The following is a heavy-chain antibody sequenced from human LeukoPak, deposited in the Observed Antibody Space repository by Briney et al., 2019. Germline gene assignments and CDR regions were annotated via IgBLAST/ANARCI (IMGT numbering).Heavy chain of an antibody. CDR1: GFTFSSYD. Sequence: GGSLRLSCAACGFTFSSYDMSWDRQAPGKGLEWVSAISGSGGSTYYADSVKGRFTISRDNSKNTPYLQMNSLRAEDTAVYYCAKDTSSWYRYHFDYWGQGTLVTVSS. D-gene: IGHD6-13*01. J-gene: IGHJ4*02. V-gene: IGHV3-23*01. CDR3: AKDTSSWYRYHFDY. CDR2: ISGSGGST.